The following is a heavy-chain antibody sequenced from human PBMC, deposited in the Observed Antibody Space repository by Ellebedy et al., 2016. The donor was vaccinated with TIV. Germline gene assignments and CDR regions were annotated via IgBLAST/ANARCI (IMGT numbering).Heavy chain of an antibody. J-gene: IGHJ4*02. Sequence: GESLKISCAASGFTFSSYAMTWVRQPPAKGLEWVSSLSGSGGKTYYADSVKGRFTISRDNSKNTLYLQMDSLRADDTAAYDCAKAPPAAMGPIDYWGQGTLLAVSS. CDR2: LSGSGGKT. V-gene: IGHV3-23*01. D-gene: IGHD5-18*01. CDR1: GFTFSSYA. CDR3: AKAPPAAMGPIDY.